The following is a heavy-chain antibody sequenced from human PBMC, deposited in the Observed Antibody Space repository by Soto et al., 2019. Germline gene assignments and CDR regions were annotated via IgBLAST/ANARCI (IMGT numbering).Heavy chain of an antibody. Sequence: EVQLVESGGGLVQPGGSLRLSCAVSGFTFSSSEMYWVRQAPGKGLEWISYIHPSGQPIFYADSVKGRFTISRDNANNPLFLQMNSLRAKDTAIYYCARRASLWGQGTMVTVSS. CDR1: GFTFSSSE. V-gene: IGHV3-48*03. CDR2: IHPSGQPI. J-gene: IGHJ3*01. CDR3: ARRASL. D-gene: IGHD1-26*01.